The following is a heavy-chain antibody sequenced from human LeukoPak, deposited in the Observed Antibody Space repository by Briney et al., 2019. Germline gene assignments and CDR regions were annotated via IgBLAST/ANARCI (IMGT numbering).Heavy chain of an antibody. J-gene: IGHJ4*02. CDR1: GFTFSNHW. CDR3: ARVKDNSVNGKDY. V-gene: IGHV3-7*01. Sequence: GGSLRLSCVASGFTFSNHWMSWVRQAPGKGLEWVASIKQYESEKHYVDSVKGRFTISRDNAKNSLYLQMSSLRAEDTAVYNCARVKDNSVNGKDYWGQGTLVTVSS. D-gene: IGHD4-17*01. CDR2: IKQYESEK.